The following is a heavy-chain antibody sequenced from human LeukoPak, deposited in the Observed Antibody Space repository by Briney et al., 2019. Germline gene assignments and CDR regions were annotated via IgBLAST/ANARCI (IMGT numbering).Heavy chain of an antibody. CDR1: GGSISSSNW. CDR3: ARERPRGYYDSSGYYRYYYYYMDV. J-gene: IGHJ6*03. CDR2: IYHSGST. V-gene: IGHV4-4*02. D-gene: IGHD3-22*01. Sequence: SETLSLTCAVSGGSISSSNWWSWVRQPPGKGLEWIGEIYHSGSTNYNPSLKSRVTISVDKSKNQFSLKLSSVTAADTAVYYCARERPRGYYDSSGYYRYYYYYMDVWGKGTTVTVSS.